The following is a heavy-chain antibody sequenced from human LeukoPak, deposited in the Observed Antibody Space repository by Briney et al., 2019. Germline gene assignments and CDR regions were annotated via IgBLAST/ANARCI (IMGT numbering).Heavy chain of an antibody. CDR1: GFTLDDYG. Sequence: GGSLRLSGAASGFTLDDYGMSWVRQAPGKGLEWVSGINWNGGSTGYADSVKGRFTISRDNAKNSLYMQMNSLRAEDTALYYCARAFYDSSGYWVYFDYWGQGTLVTVSS. D-gene: IGHD3-22*01. J-gene: IGHJ4*02. V-gene: IGHV3-20*04. CDR2: INWNGGST. CDR3: ARAFYDSSGYWVYFDY.